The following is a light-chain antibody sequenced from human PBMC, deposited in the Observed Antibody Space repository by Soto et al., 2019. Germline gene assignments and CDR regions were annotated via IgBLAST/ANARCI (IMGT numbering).Light chain of an antibody. CDR1: QSVSNNY. Sequence: EIVLTQSPGTLSLSLGERATLSGRSSQSVSNNYLAWYQQKPGQAPRLLIYDASNRATGIPARFSGSGSGTDFTLTISSLEPEDFAVYYCQQYGSSLITFGQGTRLEIK. CDR3: QQYGSSLIT. CDR2: DAS. V-gene: IGKV3-20*01. J-gene: IGKJ5*01.